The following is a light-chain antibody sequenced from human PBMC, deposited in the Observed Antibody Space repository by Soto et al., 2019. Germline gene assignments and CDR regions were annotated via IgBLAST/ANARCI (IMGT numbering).Light chain of an antibody. CDR3: SSYPSTSTV. J-gene: IGLJ1*01. V-gene: IGLV2-11*01. Sequence: QSVLTQPRSVSGSPGQSVTISCTGTSSDVGGYNYVSWYQQHPGKAPKLMIYDVSKRPSGVPDRFSGSKSGNTASLTISGLQAEDEADYYCSSYPSTSTVFGTGTKVTVL. CDR1: SSDVGGYNY. CDR2: DVS.